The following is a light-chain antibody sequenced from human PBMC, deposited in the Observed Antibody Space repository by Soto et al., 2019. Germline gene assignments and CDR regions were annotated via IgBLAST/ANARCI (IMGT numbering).Light chain of an antibody. CDR2: DDN. J-gene: IGLJ1*01. V-gene: IGLV1-51*01. Sequence: QPVLTQPPSVSAAPGQTVTISCSGSSSNIGNNYVSWYQQLPGTAPKLLIYDDNKRPSGIPDRFSGSKSGTSATLGITGLQTGDEADYYCGTWDSSLSAHVFGTGTKLTVL. CDR1: SSNIGNNY. CDR3: GTWDSSLSAHV.